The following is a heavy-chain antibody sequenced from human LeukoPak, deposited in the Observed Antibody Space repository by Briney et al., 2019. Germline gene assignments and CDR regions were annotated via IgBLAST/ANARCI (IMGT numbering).Heavy chain of an antibody. CDR3: ARILGYCTNGVCAKYYFDY. CDR2: IYYSGST. D-gene: IGHD2-8*01. CDR1: GYSISSGYY. V-gene: IGHV4-38-2*02. J-gene: IGHJ4*02. Sequence: NPSETLSLTCTVSGYSISSGYYWGWIRQPPGKGLEWIGSIYYSGSTYYNPSLKSRVTISVDTSKNQFSLKLSSVTAADTAVYYCARILGYCTNGVCAKYYFDYWGQGTLVTVSS.